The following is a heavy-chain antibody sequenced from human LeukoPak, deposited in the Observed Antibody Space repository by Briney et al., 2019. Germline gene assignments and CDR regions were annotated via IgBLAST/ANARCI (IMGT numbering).Heavy chain of an antibody. CDR2: ISSDGSDK. Sequence: GGSLRLSCAASGFTFSRFPMHWVRQAPGKGLEWVALISSDGSDKKYADSVEGRFSMSRDNSKNTLYLQLHSLRVEDTAVYYCARDYPADHWGQGTLVTVSS. V-gene: IGHV3-30-3*01. CDR1: GFTFSRFP. CDR3: ARDYPADH. J-gene: IGHJ4*02.